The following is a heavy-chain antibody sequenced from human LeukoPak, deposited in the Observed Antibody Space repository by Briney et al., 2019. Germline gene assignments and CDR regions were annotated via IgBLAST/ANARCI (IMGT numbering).Heavy chain of an antibody. V-gene: IGHV3-30-3*01. D-gene: IGHD5-18*01. CDR1: GFTFSSYA. Sequence: GRSLRLSCAASGFTFSSYAMHWVRQVPGKGLEWVAVISYDGSNKYYADSVKGRFTISRDNSKNTLYLQMNSLRAEDTAVYYCARGGYTAHGLGYFDLWGRGTLVTVSS. CDR3: ARGGYTAHGLGYFDL. J-gene: IGHJ2*01. CDR2: ISYDGSNK.